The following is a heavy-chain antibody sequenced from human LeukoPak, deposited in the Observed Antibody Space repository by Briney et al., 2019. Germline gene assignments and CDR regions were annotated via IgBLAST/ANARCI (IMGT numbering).Heavy chain of an antibody. V-gene: IGHV1-8*03. CDR1: GYPFTTYD. D-gene: IGHD6-25*01. CDR2: MDPNNENT. Sequence: ASVKVSCKASGYPFTTYDINWVRQATGQGLEWMGWMDPNNENTGFAQKFQGSLTITRNTSISTAYMELSSLTSEDTAVYYCATGGIAAAPPEYWGQGTLVTVSS. CDR3: ATGGIAAAPPEY. J-gene: IGHJ4*02.